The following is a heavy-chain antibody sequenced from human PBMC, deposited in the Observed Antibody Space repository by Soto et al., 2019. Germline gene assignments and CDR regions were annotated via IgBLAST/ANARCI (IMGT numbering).Heavy chain of an antibody. CDR2: IIPIFGTA. CDR3: ATAGDDYGGNSAFDY. D-gene: IGHD4-17*01. J-gene: IGHJ4*02. CDR1: GGTFSSYA. Sequence: SLKVSCKASGGTFSSYAISWVRQAPGQGLEWMGGIIPIFGTANYAQKFQGRVTITADESTSTAYMELSSLRSEDTAVYYCATAGDDYGGNSAFDYWGQGTLVTVSS. V-gene: IGHV1-69*13.